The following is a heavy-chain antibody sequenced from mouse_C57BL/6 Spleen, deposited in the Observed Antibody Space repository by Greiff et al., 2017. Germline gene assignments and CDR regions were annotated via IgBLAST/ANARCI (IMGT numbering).Heavy chain of an antibody. J-gene: IGHJ1*03. D-gene: IGHD1-1*01. CDR1: GFTFSSYA. V-gene: IGHV5-9-1*02. CDR2: ISSGGDYI. Sequence: EVQLVESGEGLVKPGGSLKLSCAASGFTFSSYAMSWVRQTPEKRLEWVAYISSGGDYIYYADTVKGRFTISRDNARNTLYLQMSSLKSEDTAMYYCTRDTYYCSSTYWYFDVWGTGTTVTVSS. CDR3: TRDTYYCSSTYWYFDV.